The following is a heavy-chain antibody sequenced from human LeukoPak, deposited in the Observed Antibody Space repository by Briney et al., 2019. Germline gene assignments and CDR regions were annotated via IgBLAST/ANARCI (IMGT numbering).Heavy chain of an antibody. V-gene: IGHV3-33*01. Sequence: SGGSLRLSCAASGFTFSNYGMHWVRQAPGKGLEWVAVIWYDGSNEYYADSVKGRFTISRDNSKNTLYLQMNSLRAEDTAVYYCARDDPLYAFDIWGQGTMVTVSS. CDR2: IWYDGSNE. CDR3: ARDDPLYAFDI. CDR1: GFTFSNYG. J-gene: IGHJ3*02.